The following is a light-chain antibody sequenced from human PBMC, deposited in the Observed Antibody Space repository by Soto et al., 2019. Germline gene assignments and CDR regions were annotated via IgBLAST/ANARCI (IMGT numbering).Light chain of an antibody. J-gene: IGKJ5*01. V-gene: IGKV3D-15*01. CDR3: QQYNNWPPIT. Sequence: EIVLTQSPATLSVSPGERATLSCRASQSVSSNLAWYQQKPGQAPRLLIYGASTRATGVPARFSGSGSGTEFTLTISSLQSEDFAVYFCQQYNNWPPITFGQGTRLEIK. CDR2: GAS. CDR1: QSVSSN.